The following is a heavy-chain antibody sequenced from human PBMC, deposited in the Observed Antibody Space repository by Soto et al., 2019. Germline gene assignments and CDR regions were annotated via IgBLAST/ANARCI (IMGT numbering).Heavy chain of an antibody. D-gene: IGHD1-26*01. J-gene: IGHJ4*02. Sequence: VKVSCKASGGTFSSYAISWVRQAPGQGLEWMGGIIPIFGTANYAQKFQGRVTITADESTSTAYMELSSLRSEDTAVYYCARDLGGSYPFDYWGQGTLVTVSS. V-gene: IGHV1-69*01. CDR2: IIPIFGTA. CDR1: GGTFSSYA. CDR3: ARDLGGSYPFDY.